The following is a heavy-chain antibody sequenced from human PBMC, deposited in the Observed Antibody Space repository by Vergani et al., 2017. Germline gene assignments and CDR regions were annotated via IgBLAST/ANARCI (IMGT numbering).Heavy chain of an antibody. CDR3: GRGSDNYN. CDR2: IKNTGDST. V-gene: IGHV3-23*01. D-gene: IGHD5-24*01. CDR1: VFPFSSHA. Sequence: EVQLLQSAGAVVQPGGSLSLSCVASVFPFSSHAMSWVHQGQGRGLEWFSSIKNTGDSTHYADSVKGRFTISRDNSKNTLYLQMNSRRVEDTAVYYCGRGSDNYNWGKGTRVTVSS. J-gene: IGHJ4*02.